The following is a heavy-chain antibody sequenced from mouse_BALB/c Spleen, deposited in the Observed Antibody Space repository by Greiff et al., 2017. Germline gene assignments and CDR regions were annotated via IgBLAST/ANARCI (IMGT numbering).Heavy chain of an antibody. CDR3: AREGYDGYYDYAMDY. D-gene: IGHD2-3*01. CDR2: INPSNGRT. J-gene: IGHJ4*01. CDR1: GYTFTSYW. Sequence: QVQLKQPGAELVKPGASVKLSCKASGYTFTSYWMHWVKQRPGQGLEWIGEINPSNGRTNYNEKFKSKATLTVDKSSSTAYMQLSSLTSEDSAVYYCAREGYDGYYDYAMDYWGQGTSVTVSS. V-gene: IGHV1S81*02.